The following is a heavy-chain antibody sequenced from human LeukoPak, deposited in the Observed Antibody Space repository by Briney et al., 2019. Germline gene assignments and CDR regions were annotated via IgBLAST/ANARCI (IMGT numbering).Heavy chain of an antibody. CDR2: IGTAGDT. V-gene: IGHV3-13*01. D-gene: IGHD6-13*01. CDR1: GFTFSSYD. Sequence: AGGSLRLSCAASGFTFSSYDMHWVLQATGKGLEWVSAIGTAGDTYYPGSVKGRFTISRENAKNSLYLQMNSLRAGDTAVYYCARGGQQLGEFDCWGQGTLVTVSS. CDR3: ARGGQQLGEFDC. J-gene: IGHJ4*02.